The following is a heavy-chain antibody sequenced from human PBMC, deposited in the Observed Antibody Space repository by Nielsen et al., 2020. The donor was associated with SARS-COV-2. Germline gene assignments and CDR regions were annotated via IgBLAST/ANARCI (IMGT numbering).Heavy chain of an antibody. CDR2: ISYDGIIK. D-gene: IGHD5-24*01. CDR1: GFSFRSYG. Sequence: GESLKISCVVSGFSFRSYGMHWVRQAPGKGLEWVAAISYDGIIKYNGDSVKGRFAISRDNSKNTLYLQMNSLRVDDTGVYYCARRVEMATIKPRYYYYYYGMDVWGQGTTVTVSS. CDR3: ARRVEMATIKPRYYYYYYGMDV. V-gene: IGHV3-33*05. J-gene: IGHJ6*02.